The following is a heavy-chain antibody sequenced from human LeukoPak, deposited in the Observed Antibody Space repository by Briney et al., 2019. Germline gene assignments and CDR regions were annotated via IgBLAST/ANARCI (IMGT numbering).Heavy chain of an antibody. CDR3: ARMTANY. CDR2: ISSSGDTT. J-gene: IGHJ4*02. D-gene: IGHD2-21*02. CDR1: GFTFSTQG. Sequence: PGGSLRLSCEASGFTFSTQGMSWVRQAPGKGLEWISTISSSGDTTHYVDSVRGRFTISRDNSKNTLYLQMSSLRAEDTATYCCARMTANYWGQGTLVTVSS. V-gene: IGHV3-23*01.